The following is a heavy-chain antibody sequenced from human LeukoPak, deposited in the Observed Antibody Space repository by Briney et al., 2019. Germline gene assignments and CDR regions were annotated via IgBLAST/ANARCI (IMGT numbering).Heavy chain of an antibody. CDR1: GFTFSSYE. Sequence: GGSLRLSCAASGFTFSSYEMNWVRQTPGKGLEWVSYISSSDSTIYYADSVKGRFTISRDNAKNSLYLQMNSLRAEDTAVYYCAELGITMIGGVWGKGTTVTISS. D-gene: IGHD3-10*02. V-gene: IGHV3-48*03. J-gene: IGHJ6*04. CDR2: ISSSDSTI. CDR3: AELGITMIGGV.